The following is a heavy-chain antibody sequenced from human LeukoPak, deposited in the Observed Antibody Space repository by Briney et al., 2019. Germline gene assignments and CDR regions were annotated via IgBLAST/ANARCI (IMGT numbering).Heavy chain of an antibody. CDR2: IYYSGST. V-gene: IGHV4-59*08. Sequence: SETLSLTCTLSGGSLSSYYWSWIRQPPGKGLEWIGYIYYSGSTNYNPSLKSRVTISVDMSKNQFSLNLSSVTAADTAVYYCARHWSGTYSPRVFLEYWGQGALVTVSS. D-gene: IGHD1-26*01. J-gene: IGHJ4*02. CDR3: ARHWSGTYSPRVFLEY. CDR1: GGSLSSYY.